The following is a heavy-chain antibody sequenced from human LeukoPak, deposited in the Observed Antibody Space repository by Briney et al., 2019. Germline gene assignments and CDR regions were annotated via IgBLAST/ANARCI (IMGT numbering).Heavy chain of an antibody. J-gene: IGHJ6*03. CDR2: VSVFNGDT. D-gene: IGHD3-3*01. CDR3: ARGHGYYYHMDV. Sequence: ASVKVSCKASGYRFSRYGISWVRQAPGQGPEWVGWVSVFNGDTKYAQKFQGRVTVTTEISTDTAYMELSSLRSDDTGVYYCARGHGYYYHMDVWGQGTTVTVSS. CDR1: GYRFSRYG. V-gene: IGHV1-18*01.